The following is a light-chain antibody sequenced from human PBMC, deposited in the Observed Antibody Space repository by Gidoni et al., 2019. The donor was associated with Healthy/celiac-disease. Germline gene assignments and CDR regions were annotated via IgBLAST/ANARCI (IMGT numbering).Light chain of an antibody. J-gene: IGKJ5*01. CDR2: DAS. V-gene: IGKV3-11*01. CDR1: QSVSSY. CDR3: QQRSNWPRSIT. Sequence: EIVLTQSPATLSLSPGERATLSCRASQSVSSYLAWYQQKPGQAPRLLIYDASSGSGTDFTLTISSLEPEDFAVYYCQQRSNWPRSITFGQGTRLEIK.